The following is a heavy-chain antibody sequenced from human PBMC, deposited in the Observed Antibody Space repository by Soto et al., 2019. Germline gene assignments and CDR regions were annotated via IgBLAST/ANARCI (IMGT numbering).Heavy chain of an antibody. Sequence: GGSLRLSCAASGFTFSDHYMDWVRQAPGKGLEWVGRTRNKANSYTTEYAASVKGRFTISRDDSKNSLYLQMNSLKTEDTAVYYCAREAPLLWFGELLPNAFDFSGRGSLVIVS. V-gene: IGHV3-72*01. J-gene: IGHJ3*01. D-gene: IGHD3-10*01. CDR3: AREAPLLWFGELLPNAFDF. CDR2: TRNKANSYTT. CDR1: GFTFSDHY.